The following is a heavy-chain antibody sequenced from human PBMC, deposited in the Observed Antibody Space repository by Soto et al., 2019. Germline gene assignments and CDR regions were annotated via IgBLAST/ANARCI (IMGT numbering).Heavy chain of an antibody. CDR1: GFTFDDYA. J-gene: IGHJ2*01. CDR3: AKVLYDFWSASAGWDRGRGDWYFDL. Sequence: EVQLVESGGGLVQPGRSLRLSCAASGFTFDDYAMHWVRQAPGKGLEWVSGISWNSGSIGYADSVKGRFTISRDNAKNSLYLQMNSLRAEDTALYYCAKVLYDFWSASAGWDRGRGDWYFDLWGRGTLVTVSS. V-gene: IGHV3-9*01. CDR2: ISWNSGSI. D-gene: IGHD3-3*01.